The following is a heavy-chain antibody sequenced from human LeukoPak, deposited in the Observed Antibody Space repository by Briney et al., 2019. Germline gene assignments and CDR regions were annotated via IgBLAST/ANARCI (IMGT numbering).Heavy chain of an antibody. Sequence: GGSLRLSCAASGFTFSSYEMNWVRQAPGKGLEWVSYISSSGSTIYYADSVKGRFTISRDNAKNSLYLQMNSLRAEDTAVYYCASPSYSSGWYTFAYWGQGALVTVSS. V-gene: IGHV3-48*03. J-gene: IGHJ4*02. CDR1: GFTFSSYE. D-gene: IGHD6-19*01. CDR2: ISSSGSTI. CDR3: ASPSYSSGWYTFAY.